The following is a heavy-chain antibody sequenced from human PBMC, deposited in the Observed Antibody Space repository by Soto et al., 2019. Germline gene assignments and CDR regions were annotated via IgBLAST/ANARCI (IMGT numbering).Heavy chain of an antibody. J-gene: IGHJ6*03. V-gene: IGHV4-34*01. CDR1: GGSISSYY. CDR2: INHSGST. D-gene: IGHD3-9*01. Sequence: SETLSLTCTISGGSISSYYWSWLRQPPGKGLEWIGEINHSGSTNYNPSLKSRVTISVDTSKNQFSLKLSSVTAADTAVYYCARGPPYYDILTGYYVAYYYMDVWGKGTTVTVSS. CDR3: ARGPPYYDILTGYYVAYYYMDV.